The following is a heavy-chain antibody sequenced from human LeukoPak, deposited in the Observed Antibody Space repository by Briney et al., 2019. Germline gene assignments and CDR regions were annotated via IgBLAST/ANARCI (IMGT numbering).Heavy chain of an antibody. D-gene: IGHD2-2*01. CDR2: IYYSGST. CDR1: GGSISSGDYY. V-gene: IGHV4-30-4*01. J-gene: IGHJ6*02. CDR3: ARGGLPAAYVDYGMDV. Sequence: PSETLSLTCTVSGGSISSGDYYWSWIRQPPGKGLEWIGYIYYSGSTYYNPSLKSRVTISVDTSKNQFSLKLSSVTAADTAVYYCARGGLPAAYVDYGMDVWGQGTTVTVSS.